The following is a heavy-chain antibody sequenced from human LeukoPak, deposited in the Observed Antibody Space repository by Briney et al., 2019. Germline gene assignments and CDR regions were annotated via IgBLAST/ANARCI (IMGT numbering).Heavy chain of an antibody. D-gene: IGHD6-13*01. V-gene: IGHV3-15*01. Sequence: GGSLRLSCAASGFTFNDARMSWVRQAPGKGLEWVRRIRSKTDGGTADYAAPVKGRFTISRDDSKNTLYLQMNSLKTEDTAVYYCTTDPYSIPGYFDYWGQGTLVTVSS. CDR2: IRSKTDGGTA. CDR3: TTDPYSIPGYFDY. CDR1: GFTFNDAR. J-gene: IGHJ4*02.